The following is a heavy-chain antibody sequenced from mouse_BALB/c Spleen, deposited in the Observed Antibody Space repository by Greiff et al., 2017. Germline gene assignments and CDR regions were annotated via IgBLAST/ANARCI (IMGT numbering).Heavy chain of an antibody. J-gene: IGHJ4*01. CDR1: GYTFTSYY. CDR3: ARTRGNYAMDY. Sequence: QVQLKESGPELVKPGASVRISCKASGYTFTSYYIHWVKQRPGQGLEWIGWIYPGNVNTKYNEKFKGKATLTADKSSSTAYMQLSSLTSEDSAVYFCARTRGNYAMDYWGQGTSVTVSS. CDR2: IYPGNVNT. V-gene: IGHV1S56*01.